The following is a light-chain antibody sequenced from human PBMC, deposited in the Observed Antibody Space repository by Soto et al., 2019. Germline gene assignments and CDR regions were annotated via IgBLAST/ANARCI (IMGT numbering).Light chain of an antibody. CDR1: QILLHSNGYNY. V-gene: IGKV2-28*01. CDR2: WGS. CDR3: MQALQTPT. Sequence: DIVMTQSPLSLPVTPGEPASISCRSSQILLHSNGYNYLDWYLQKPGQSPQLLIYWGSNRASGVPDRFSGSGSGTDFTLKISRVEAEDVGVYYCMQALQTPTFGGGTKVEIK. J-gene: IGKJ4*01.